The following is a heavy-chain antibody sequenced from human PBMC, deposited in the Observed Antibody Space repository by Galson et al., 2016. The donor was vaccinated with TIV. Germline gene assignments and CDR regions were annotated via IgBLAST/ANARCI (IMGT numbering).Heavy chain of an antibody. CDR2: ISAFDGNT. V-gene: IGHV1-18*01. Sequence: SVKVSCKASGYTFTHYIIHWVRQAPGQGLEWMGWISAFDGNTHYTQTLQGRVSMTTDTSTSTAYMELRSLRSDDTAIYYCARDRGSMTMILVIDYYYGMDVWGQGTTVTVAS. J-gene: IGHJ6*02. D-gene: IGHD3-22*01. CDR1: GYTFTHYI. CDR3: ARDRGSMTMILVIDYYYGMDV.